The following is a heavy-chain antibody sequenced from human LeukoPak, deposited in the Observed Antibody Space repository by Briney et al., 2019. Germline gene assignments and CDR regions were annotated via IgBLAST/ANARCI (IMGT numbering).Heavy chain of an antibody. V-gene: IGHV3-20*04. Sequence: GGSLRLSCAASGFTFDDYGMSWVRQAPGKGLEWVSGINWNGGSTGYADSVKGRFTISRDNAKNSLYLQMNSLRAEDTALYYCATTIVVVPATNMGVDYWGQGTLVTVSS. CDR2: INWNGGST. CDR1: GFTFDDYG. D-gene: IGHD2-2*01. J-gene: IGHJ4*02. CDR3: ATTIVVVPATNMGVDY.